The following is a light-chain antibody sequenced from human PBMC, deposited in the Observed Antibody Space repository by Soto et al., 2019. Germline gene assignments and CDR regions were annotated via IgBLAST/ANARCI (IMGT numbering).Light chain of an antibody. CDR1: SSNIGAGYD. CDR2: GNS. J-gene: IGLJ2*01. CDR3: QSYDSSLSGWVV. V-gene: IGLV1-40*01. Sequence: QSVLTQPPSVSGAPGQRSTISCTGGSSNIGAGYDVHWYQQLPGTAPKLLIYGNSNRPSGVPDRFSGSKSGTSASLAITGLQAEDEADYYCQSYDSSLSGWVVFGGGTQLTVL.